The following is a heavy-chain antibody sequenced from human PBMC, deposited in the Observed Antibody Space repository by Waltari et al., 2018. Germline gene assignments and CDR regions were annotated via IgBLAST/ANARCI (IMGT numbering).Heavy chain of an antibody. D-gene: IGHD5-18*01. CDR2: MNHSGST. J-gene: IGHJ4*02. CDR3: ARGGIQLWPSDY. Sequence: QVQLQQWGAGLLKPSETLSLTCAVYGGSFSGYYWSWIRQPPGKGLEWIGEMNHSGSTNYNPSLKSRGTISVDTSKNQCSLKLSSVTAADTAVYYCARGGIQLWPSDYWGQGTLVTVSS. V-gene: IGHV4-34*01. CDR1: GGSFSGYY.